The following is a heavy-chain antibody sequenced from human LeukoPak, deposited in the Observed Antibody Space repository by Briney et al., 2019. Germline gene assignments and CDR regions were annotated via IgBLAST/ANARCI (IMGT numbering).Heavy chain of an antibody. D-gene: IGHD3-22*01. CDR3: AGHYYDSSGYYYYPYYFDY. CDR1: GGSISSYY. Sequence: SETLSLTCTVSGGSISSYYWSWIRQPPGKGLEWIGYIYYSGSTNYNPSLKSRVTISVDTSKNQFSLKLSSVTAADTAVYYCAGHYYDSSGYYYYPYYFDYWGQGTLVTVSS. CDR2: IYYSGST. V-gene: IGHV4-59*08. J-gene: IGHJ4*02.